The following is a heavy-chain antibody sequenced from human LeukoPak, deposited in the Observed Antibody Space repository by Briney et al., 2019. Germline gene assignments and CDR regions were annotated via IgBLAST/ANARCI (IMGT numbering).Heavy chain of an antibody. CDR1: GGSISSGDYY. D-gene: IGHD3-16*01. J-gene: IGHJ4*02. CDR3: TRGAGWLIDY. V-gene: IGHV4-30-4*02. CDR2: IYYSGST. Sequence: SETLSLTCTVSGGSISSGDYYWSWIRQPPGKGLEWIGYIYYSGSTYYNPSLKSRVTISVDTSKKQFSLKVNSVTAADTAVYYCTRGAGWLIDYWGQGILVTVSS.